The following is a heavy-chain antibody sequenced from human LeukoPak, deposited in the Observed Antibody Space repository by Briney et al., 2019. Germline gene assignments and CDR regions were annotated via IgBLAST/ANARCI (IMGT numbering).Heavy chain of an antibody. CDR2: INPNSGGT. D-gene: IGHD4-11*01. CDR3: ARPYSNYFNWFDP. J-gene: IGHJ5*02. CDR1: GYTFTGYY. Sequence: ASVKVSCKASGYTFTGYYMHWVRPAPGQGLEWMGWINPNSGGTNYAQKFQGRVTMTRDTSISTAYMELSRLRSDDTAVYYCARPYSNYFNWFDPWGQGTLVTVSS. V-gene: IGHV1-2*02.